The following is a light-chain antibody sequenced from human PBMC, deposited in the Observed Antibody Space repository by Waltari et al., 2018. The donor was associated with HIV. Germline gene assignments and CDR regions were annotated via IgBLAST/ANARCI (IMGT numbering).Light chain of an antibody. J-gene: IGLJ3*02. CDR1: IPYIGVNT. V-gene: IGLV1-44*01. CDR3: SAWDDTLHVG. CDR2: RSH. Sequence: QSVLTQPPSVSALPGQKVTISCCGSIPYIGVNTVHWYQQFPGGAPKLVAYRSHQRPSGVPDGCPSSKSGTSASLAITGVQAEDGATYFFSAWDDTLHVGFGGGTKLTVL.